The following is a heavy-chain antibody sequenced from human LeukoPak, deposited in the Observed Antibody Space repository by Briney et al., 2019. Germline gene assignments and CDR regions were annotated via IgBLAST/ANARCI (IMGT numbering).Heavy chain of an antibody. CDR3: ARGWTASYSGSYYGAFDI. CDR2: IYYSGST. V-gene: IGHV4-59*01. Sequence: SETLSLTCTVSGGSISSYYWSWIRQPPGKGLEWIGYIYYSGSTNYNPSLKSRGTISVDTSKNQFSLKLSSVAAADTAVYYCARGWTASYSGSYYGAFDIWGQGTMVTVSS. CDR1: GGSISSYY. J-gene: IGHJ3*02. D-gene: IGHD1-26*01.